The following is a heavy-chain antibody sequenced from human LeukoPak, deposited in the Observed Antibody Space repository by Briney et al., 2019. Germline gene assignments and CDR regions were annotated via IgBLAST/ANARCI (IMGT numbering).Heavy chain of an antibody. D-gene: IGHD1-26*01. CDR1: GFTFGDYA. J-gene: IGHJ4*02. Sequence: GGSLRLSCTASGFTFGDYAMSWFRQAPGKGLEWVSGISGSGGSTYYADSVKGRFTISRDNSKNTLYLQMNSLRAEDTAVYYCAKDVDVGADDFDYWGQGTLVSVSS. CDR3: AKDVDVGADDFDY. V-gene: IGHV3-23*01. CDR2: ISGSGGST.